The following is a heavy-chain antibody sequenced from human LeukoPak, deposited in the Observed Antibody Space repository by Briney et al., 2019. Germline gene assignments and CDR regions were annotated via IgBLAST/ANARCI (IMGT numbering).Heavy chain of an antibody. J-gene: IGHJ4*02. V-gene: IGHV4-39*07. Sequence: PSETLSLTCSVSGASISSGSNYWGWIRQPPGKTLEWIGSIYSSGSTYYNSSLKSRVTISVDTSKNQFSLKLSSVTAADTAVYYCARVAGSGYCEYWGQGTLVTVSS. CDR1: GASISSGSNY. D-gene: IGHD6-19*01. CDR3: ARVAGSGYCEY. CDR2: IYSSGST.